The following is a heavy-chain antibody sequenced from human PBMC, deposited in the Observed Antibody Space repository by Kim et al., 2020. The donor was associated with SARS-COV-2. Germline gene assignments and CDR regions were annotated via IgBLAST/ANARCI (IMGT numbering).Heavy chain of an antibody. D-gene: IGHD3-16*01. CDR2: IWFDAGNK. CDR1: GFTFSAYG. CDR3: AKAGYRDTGDDAFDV. J-gene: IGHJ3*01. Sequence: GGSLRLSCAASGFTFSAYGMHWVRQAPGKGLEWVGIIWFDAGNKFYADSVKGRFTISRDNSRNILYLEMNSLRAEDTAMYYCAKAGYRDTGDDAFDVWGQGTMVTVSS. V-gene: IGHV3-33*06.